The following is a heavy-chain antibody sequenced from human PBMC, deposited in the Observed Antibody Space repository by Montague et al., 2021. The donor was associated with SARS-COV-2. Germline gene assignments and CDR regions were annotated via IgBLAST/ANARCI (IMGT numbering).Heavy chain of an antibody. J-gene: IGHJ4*02. D-gene: IGHD6-13*01. CDR2: ITHSGST. V-gene: IGHV4-34*01. Sequence: SETLSLTCAVYGGSFSGYYWSWIRQPPGKGLEWIGEITHSGSTNYNPSLKSRVTISLDTSTNQFSLKLGSVTAADTAVYYCARGRYSSSWYGTKYYFDYWGQGTTVSVSS. CDR1: GGSFSGYY. CDR3: ARGRYSSSWYGTKYYFDY.